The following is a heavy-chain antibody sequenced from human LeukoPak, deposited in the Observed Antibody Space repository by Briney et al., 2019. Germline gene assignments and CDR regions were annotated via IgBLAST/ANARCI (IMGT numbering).Heavy chain of an antibody. CDR2: IYHSGNT. V-gene: IGHV4-38-2*02. J-gene: IGHJ4*02. CDR1: AYSISSAYY. CDR3: ARRYYDLFTGPYYFDY. D-gene: IGHD3-9*01. Sequence: PSETLSLTCTVSAYSISSAYYWDWIRQPPGKGLGWIGSIYHSGNTYYNPSLKSRVVISVDTSKNQFSLDLSSVTAADTAVYYCARRYYDLFTGPYYFDYWGQGTLVTVSS.